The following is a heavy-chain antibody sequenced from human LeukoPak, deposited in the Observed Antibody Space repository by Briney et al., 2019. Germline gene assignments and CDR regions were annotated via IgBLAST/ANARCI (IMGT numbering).Heavy chain of an antibody. CDR1: GGSIGSSSYY. Sequence: PSETLSLTCTVSGGSIGSSSYYWGWIRQPPGKGLEWIGSIYYSGSTYYNPSLKSRVTISVDTSKNQFSLKLSSVTAADTAVYYCARSVGYYDILTGYYMGYFDYWGQGTLVTVSS. CDR3: ARSVGYYDILTGYYMGYFDY. V-gene: IGHV4-39*07. CDR2: IYYSGST. D-gene: IGHD3-9*01. J-gene: IGHJ4*02.